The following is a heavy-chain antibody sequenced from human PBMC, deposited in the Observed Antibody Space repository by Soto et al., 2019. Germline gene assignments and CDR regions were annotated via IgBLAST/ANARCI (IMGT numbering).Heavy chain of an antibody. CDR2: ISSSSSTI. CDR3: ASDPRYGGKTLGNY. Sequence: EVQLVESGGGLVQPGGSLRLSCAASGFTFSSYSMNWVRQAPGKGLEWVSYISSSSSTIYYGDSVKGRFTISRDNAKNSLDLQMNSLRAEDTAVYYCASDPRYGGKTLGNYWGQGTLVTVSS. J-gene: IGHJ4*02. D-gene: IGHD2-15*01. V-gene: IGHV3-48*01. CDR1: GFTFSSYS.